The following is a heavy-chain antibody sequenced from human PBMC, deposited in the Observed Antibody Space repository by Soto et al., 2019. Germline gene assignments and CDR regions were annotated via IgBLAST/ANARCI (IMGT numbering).Heavy chain of an antibody. Sequence: GGSLRLSCAASGFTFDDYAMHWVRQAPGKGLEWVSGISWNSGSIGYADSVKGRFTISRDNAKNSLYLQMNSLRAEDTALYYCAKDSSGYDEMVFDYWGQGTLVTVSS. V-gene: IGHV3-9*01. CDR3: AKDSSGYDEMVFDY. CDR1: GFTFDDYA. CDR2: ISWNSGSI. J-gene: IGHJ4*02. D-gene: IGHD5-12*01.